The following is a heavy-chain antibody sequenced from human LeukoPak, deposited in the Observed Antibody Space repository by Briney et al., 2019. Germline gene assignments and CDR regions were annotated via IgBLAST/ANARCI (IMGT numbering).Heavy chain of an antibody. V-gene: IGHV4-4*07. J-gene: IGHJ4*02. Sequence: SETLSLTCTVSGDSISSYYWTWIRQPAGEGLAWIGRIYTSGTTNYNPSLKSRVTISVDKSKNQFSLNLSSVTAADTAVYYCARDRPNLAGILDYWGQGTLVTVSS. CDR2: IYTSGTT. D-gene: IGHD6-19*01. CDR1: GDSISSYY. CDR3: ARDRPNLAGILDY.